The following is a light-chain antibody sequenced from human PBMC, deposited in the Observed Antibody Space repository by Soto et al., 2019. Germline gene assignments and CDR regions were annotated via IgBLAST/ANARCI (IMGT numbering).Light chain of an antibody. J-gene: IGKJ1*01. Sequence: EIVLTQSPGTLSLSPGERATLSCRASQSVSSSYLAWYQQKPGQAPRLLIYVASNRATGIPDWFSGSGSGTDFTLTISRLEPEDFAVYYCQQYGSSGTFGQGTKVDI. CDR1: QSVSSSY. CDR3: QQYGSSGT. V-gene: IGKV3-20*01. CDR2: VAS.